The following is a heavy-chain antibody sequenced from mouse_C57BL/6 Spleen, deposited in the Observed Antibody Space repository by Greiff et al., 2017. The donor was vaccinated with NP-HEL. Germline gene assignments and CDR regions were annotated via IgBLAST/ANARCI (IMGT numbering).Heavy chain of an antibody. V-gene: IGHV1-26*01. CDR3: ARPIYYGSSYWYFDV. Sequence: EVQLQQSGPELVKPGASVKISCKASGYTFTDYYMNWVKQSHGKSLEWIGDINPNNGGTSYNQKFKGKATLTVDKSSSTAYMELRSLTSEDSAVYYCARPIYYGSSYWYFDVWGTGTTVTVSS. CDR2: INPNNGGT. CDR1: GYTFTDYY. J-gene: IGHJ1*03. D-gene: IGHD1-1*01.